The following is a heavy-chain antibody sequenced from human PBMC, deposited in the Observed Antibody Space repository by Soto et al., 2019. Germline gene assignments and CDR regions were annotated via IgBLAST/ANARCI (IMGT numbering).Heavy chain of an antibody. CDR3: ARDYSSPGDSSSWYHWYYYDGMDV. CDR2: ISYDGSNK. D-gene: IGHD6-13*01. J-gene: IGHJ6*02. CDR1: GFTFSSYA. V-gene: IGHV3-30-3*01. Sequence: QVQLVESGGGVVQPGRSLRLSCAASGFTFSSYAMHWVRQAPGKGLEWVAVISYDGSNKYYADSVKGRFTISRDNSKNTLYLQMNSLRAEDTAVYYCARDYSSPGDSSSWYHWYYYDGMDVWGQGTTVTVSS.